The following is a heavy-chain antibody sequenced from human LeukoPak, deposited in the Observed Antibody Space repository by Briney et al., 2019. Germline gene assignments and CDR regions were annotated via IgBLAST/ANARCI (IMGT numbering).Heavy chain of an antibody. J-gene: IGHJ6*02. CDR3: AKDYYGSGYYYYGMDV. Sequence: GGSLRLSCAASGFTFDDYAIHWVRQAPGKGLEWVSGISWNSGTIGYADSVKGRFTISRDNAKNSLYLQMNSLRAEDTALYYCAKDYYGSGYYYYGMDVWGQGTTVTVSS. V-gene: IGHV3-9*01. CDR2: ISWNSGTI. D-gene: IGHD3-10*01. CDR1: GFTFDDYA.